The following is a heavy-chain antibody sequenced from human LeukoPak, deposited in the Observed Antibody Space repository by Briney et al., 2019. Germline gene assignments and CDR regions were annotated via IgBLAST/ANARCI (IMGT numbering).Heavy chain of an antibody. CDR1: GFTVSNSY. V-gene: IGHV3-66*01. CDR3: ARDYDHYFDY. CDR2: IYSGGGT. J-gene: IGHJ4*02. D-gene: IGHD3-16*01. Sequence: GGSLRLSCAASGFTVSNSYMNWVRQAPGKGLEWVSLIYSGGGTYYADSVKGRFTISRDNSKNTVYLQINSLRAEDTAVYYCARDYDHYFDYWGQGTLVTVSS.